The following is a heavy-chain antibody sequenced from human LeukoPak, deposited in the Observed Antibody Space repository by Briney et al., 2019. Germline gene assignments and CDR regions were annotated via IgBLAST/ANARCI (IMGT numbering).Heavy chain of an antibody. CDR1: GYTLTELS. CDR2: FDPEDGET. Sequence: ASAKVSCKVSGYTLTELSMHWVRQAPGKGLEWMGGFDPEDGETIYAQKFQGRVTMTEDTSTDTAYMELSSLRSEDTAVYYCATPLDSGYDLYAFDYWGQGTLVTVSS. CDR3: ATPLDSGYDLYAFDY. V-gene: IGHV1-24*01. D-gene: IGHD5-12*01. J-gene: IGHJ4*02.